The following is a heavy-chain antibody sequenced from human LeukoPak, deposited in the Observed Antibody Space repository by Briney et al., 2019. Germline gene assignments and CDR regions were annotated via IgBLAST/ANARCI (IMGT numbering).Heavy chain of an antibody. CDR3: ARQPYSSSWGWFDP. J-gene: IGHJ5*02. Sequence: SETLSLTCTVSGGSISSGSYYWSWTRQPAGKGLEWIGRIYTSGSTNYNPSLKSRVTISVDTSKNQFSLKLSSVTAADTAVYYCARQPYSSSWGWFDPWGQGTLVTVSS. V-gene: IGHV4-61*02. CDR2: IYTSGST. D-gene: IGHD6-13*01. CDR1: GGSISSGSYY.